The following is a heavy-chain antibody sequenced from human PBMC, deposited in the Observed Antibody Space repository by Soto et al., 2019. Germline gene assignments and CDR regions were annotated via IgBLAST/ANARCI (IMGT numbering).Heavy chain of an antibody. J-gene: IGHJ6*02. Sequence: SETLSLTCTVSGGSISSGGYYWSWIRQHPGKGLEWIGYIYYSGSTYYNPSLKSRVTISVDTSKNQFSLKLSSVTAADTAVYYCARWLNTAMAMGMDVWGQGTTVTVSS. CDR3: ARWLNTAMAMGMDV. V-gene: IGHV4-31*03. D-gene: IGHD5-18*01. CDR1: GGSISSGGYY. CDR2: IYYSGST.